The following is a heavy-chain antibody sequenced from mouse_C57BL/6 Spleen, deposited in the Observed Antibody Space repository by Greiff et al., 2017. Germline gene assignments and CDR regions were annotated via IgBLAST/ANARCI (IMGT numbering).Heavy chain of an antibody. CDR2: IDPETGGT. J-gene: IGHJ4*01. Sequence: VQLQQSGAELVRPGASVTLSCKASGYTFTDYEMHWVKQTPVHGLEWIGAIDPETGGTAYNQKFKGKAILTADKSSSTAYMELRSLTSEDSAVYYCTRLLITTVHYYAMDYWGQGTSVTVSS. V-gene: IGHV1-15*01. CDR1: GYTFTDYE. D-gene: IGHD1-1*01. CDR3: TRLLITTVHYYAMDY.